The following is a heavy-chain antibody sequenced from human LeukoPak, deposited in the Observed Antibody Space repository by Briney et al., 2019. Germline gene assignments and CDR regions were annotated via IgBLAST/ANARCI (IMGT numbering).Heavy chain of an antibody. V-gene: IGHV3-9*02. CDR1: GFTSNDHA. Sequence: PGRSLRLSCAASGFTSNDHAMHWIRQIPGKGLEWVSGIYWNSGGTGYADSVKGRFTISRDNAKNSLYLQMNSLRAEDTAVYYCAREVGFHPNLIDYWGQGTLVTVSS. D-gene: IGHD1-7*01. CDR3: AREVGFHPNLIDY. J-gene: IGHJ4*02. CDR2: IYWNSGGT.